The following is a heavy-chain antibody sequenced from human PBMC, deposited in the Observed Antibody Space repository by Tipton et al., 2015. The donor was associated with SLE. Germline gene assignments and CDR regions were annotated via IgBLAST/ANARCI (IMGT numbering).Heavy chain of an antibody. CDR1: GGSISSSSYY. CDR3: ARDPNGGYGSFDY. V-gene: IGHV4-39*07. Sequence: TLSLTCTVSGGSISSSSYYWGWIRQPPGKGVEWIGRIYYSGSSYYNPSLKSRVTISVDTSKNQFSLKLSSVTAADTAVYYCARDPNGGYGSFDYWGLGALVTVSS. CDR2: IYYSGSS. D-gene: IGHD7-27*01. J-gene: IGHJ4*02.